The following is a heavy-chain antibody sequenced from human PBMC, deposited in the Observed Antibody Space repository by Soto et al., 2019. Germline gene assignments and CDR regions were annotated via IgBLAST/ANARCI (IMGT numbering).Heavy chain of an antibody. J-gene: IGHJ4*02. CDR1: GFSLSTSGVG. V-gene: IGHV2-5*02. Sequence: QITLKESGPTLVKPTQTLTLTCTFSGFSLSTSGVGVGWIRQPPGKALEWLALIYWDDDKRYSPSLKRRLTITKDTSKNQVVLTMTDMDPVDTATYYCAHIDYDIMTPVYWGQGTLVTVSS. CDR2: IYWDDDK. D-gene: IGHD3-9*01. CDR3: AHIDYDIMTPVY.